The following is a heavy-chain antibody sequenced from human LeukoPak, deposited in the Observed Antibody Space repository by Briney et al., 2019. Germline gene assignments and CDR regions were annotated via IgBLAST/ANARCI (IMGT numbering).Heavy chain of an antibody. CDR2: IIPIFGTA. D-gene: IGHD6-13*01. CDR3: ARSIAAAGTGPYNWFDP. Sequence: ASVKVSCKASGGTFSSYAISWVRQAPGQGLEWMGGIIPIFGTANYAQKFQGRVTITTDESTSTAYMELSSLRSKDTAVYYCARSIAAAGTGPYNWFDPWGQGTLVTVSS. V-gene: IGHV1-69*05. J-gene: IGHJ5*02. CDR1: GGTFSSYA.